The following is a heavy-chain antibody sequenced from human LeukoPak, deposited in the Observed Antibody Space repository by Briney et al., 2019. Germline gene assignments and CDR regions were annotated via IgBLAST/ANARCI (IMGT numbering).Heavy chain of an antibody. CDR1: GFTFSSYA. J-gene: IGHJ4*02. V-gene: IGHV3-23*01. CDR2: ISGSGGST. CDR3: AGCTATVTTTSHYLDY. D-gene: IGHD4-17*01. Sequence: GGSLRLSCAASGFTFSSYAMSWVRQAPGKGLEWVSAISGSGGSTYYADSVKGRFTISRDNSKNTLYLQMNSLRAEDTAVYYCAGCTATVTTTSHYLDYWGQGTLVTVSS.